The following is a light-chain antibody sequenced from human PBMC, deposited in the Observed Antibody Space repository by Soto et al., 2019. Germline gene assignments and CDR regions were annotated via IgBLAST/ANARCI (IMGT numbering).Light chain of an antibody. CDR3: QQYDGYSPQT. CDR1: QSVRNW. V-gene: IGKV1-5*01. CDR2: DSS. J-gene: IGKJ1*01. Sequence: DIQMTQSPSYLSASVGDRVTITCRASQSVRNWLAWYQQKPGRAPQLLIYDSSTLEPGVPSRFRGSGSWTEFTLTINGLQPDDFATYYCQQYDGYSPQTFGQGTKVDIK.